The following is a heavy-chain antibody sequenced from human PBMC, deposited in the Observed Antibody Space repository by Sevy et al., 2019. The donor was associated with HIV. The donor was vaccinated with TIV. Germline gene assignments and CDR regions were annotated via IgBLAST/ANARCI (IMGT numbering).Heavy chain of an antibody. CDR2: IYYSGST. CDR3: ARDRGYSGYDYDY. D-gene: IGHD5-12*01. V-gene: IGHV4-59*01. CDR1: GGSISSYY. J-gene: IGHJ4*02. Sequence: SETRSLTCTVSGGSISSYYWSWIRQPPGKGLEWIGNIYYSGSTNYNPSLRSRVTISVDTSKNQFSLKLSSVTAADTAVYYCARDRGYSGYDYDYWGQGTLVTVSS.